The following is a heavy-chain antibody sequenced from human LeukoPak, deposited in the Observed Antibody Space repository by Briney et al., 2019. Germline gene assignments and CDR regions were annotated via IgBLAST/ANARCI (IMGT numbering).Heavy chain of an antibody. D-gene: IGHD6-6*01. CDR2: ISSSSSTI. CDR3: ARDGGIAARSFVHDFDY. Sequence: PGGSLRLSCAASGFTFSSYSMNWVRQAPGKGLEWVSYISSSSSTIYYADSVKGRFTISRDNAKNSLYLQMNSLRAEDTAVYYCARDGGIAARSFVHDFDYWGQGTLVAVSS. CDR1: GFTFSSYS. J-gene: IGHJ4*02. V-gene: IGHV3-48*01.